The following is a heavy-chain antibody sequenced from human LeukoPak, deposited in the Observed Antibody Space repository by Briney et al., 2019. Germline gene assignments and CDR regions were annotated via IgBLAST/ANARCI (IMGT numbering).Heavy chain of an antibody. Sequence: SETLSLTCTVSGGAIDNYYWSWIRQPPGKGLEWIAYVYYSGTINYNPSLESRVTISVDTSKNQFSLRLTSVTAADTAVYYCARGRGHSSGRNWFDPWGQGTLVTVSS. CDR1: GGAIDNYY. CDR2: VYYSGTI. J-gene: IGHJ5*02. D-gene: IGHD6-19*01. V-gene: IGHV4-59*12. CDR3: ARGRGHSSGRNWFDP.